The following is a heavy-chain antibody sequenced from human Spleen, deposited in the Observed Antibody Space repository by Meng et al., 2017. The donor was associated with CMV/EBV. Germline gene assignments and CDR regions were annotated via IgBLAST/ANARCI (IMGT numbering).Heavy chain of an antibody. CDR3: ARDNNWGPDY. D-gene: IGHD7-27*01. CDR1: GYTFTSYY. CDR2: IHPRRGNT. V-gene: IGHV1-2*02. J-gene: IGHJ4*02. Sequence: ASVKVSCKASGYTFTSYYMHWVRQAPGQGLEWMGWIHPRRGNTNYAQQFQGRVTLTRDTSINTGYMELTRLTSDDTAVYYCARDNNWGPDYWGQGTLVTVSS.